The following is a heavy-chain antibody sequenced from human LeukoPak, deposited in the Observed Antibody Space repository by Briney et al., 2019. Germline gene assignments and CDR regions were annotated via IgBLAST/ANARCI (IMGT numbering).Heavy chain of an antibody. V-gene: IGHV3-33*01. CDR3: ARITTSYADY. CDR1: GFTFSSNG. Sequence: PGGSLRLSCAASGFTFSSNGMHWVRQAPGKGLEWVALIWYDGSKKYYADSVEGRFTISRDNSKNMLHLQMNSLRAEDTAVYYCARITTSYADYWGQGTLVTVSS. J-gene: IGHJ4*02. D-gene: IGHD3-22*01. CDR2: IWYDGSKK.